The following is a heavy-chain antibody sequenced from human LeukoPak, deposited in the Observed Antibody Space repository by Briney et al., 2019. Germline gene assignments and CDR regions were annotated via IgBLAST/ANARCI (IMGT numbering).Heavy chain of an antibody. V-gene: IGHV1-8*01. CDR2: MNPNSGNT. J-gene: IGHJ6*03. CDR3: ARREQQLISWGYYYYYMDV. CDR1: GYTFTSYD. Sequence: GASVKVSCKASGYTFTSYDINWVRQATGQGLEWMGWMNPNSGNTGYAQKFQGRVTMTRNTSLSTAYMELSSLRSEDTAVYYCARREQQLISWGYYYYYMDVWGKGTTVTVSS. D-gene: IGHD6-13*01.